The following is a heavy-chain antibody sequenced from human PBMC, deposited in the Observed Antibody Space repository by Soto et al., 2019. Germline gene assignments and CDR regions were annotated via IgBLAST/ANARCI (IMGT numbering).Heavy chain of an antibody. Sequence: ASVKVSCKASGYTFTAYCVQSVRQAPGQGLQWMGCINPNSGDTKYAQKFQGRVTLTRDTSISSVYMELSRLTSDDTAVYYSARDMDSYYGSGTGNGHGVWGPGTTVTVSS. D-gene: IGHD3-10*01. V-gene: IGHV1-2*02. J-gene: IGHJ6*02. CDR1: GYTFTAYC. CDR2: INPNSGDT. CDR3: ARDMDSYYGSGTGNGHGV.